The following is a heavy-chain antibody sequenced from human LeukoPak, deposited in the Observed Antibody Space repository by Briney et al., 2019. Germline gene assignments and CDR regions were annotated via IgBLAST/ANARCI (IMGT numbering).Heavy chain of an antibody. CDR3: AKVRPYYYDSSGYCDY. V-gene: IGHV3-23*01. Sequence: GGSLRLSCAASGFTFSSYAMSWVRQAPGRGLEWVSAISGSGGSTYYADSVKGRFTISRDNSKNTLYLQMNSLRAEDTAVYYCAKVRPYYYDSSGYCDYWGQGTLVTVSS. D-gene: IGHD3-22*01. CDR1: GFTFSSYA. J-gene: IGHJ4*02. CDR2: ISGSGGST.